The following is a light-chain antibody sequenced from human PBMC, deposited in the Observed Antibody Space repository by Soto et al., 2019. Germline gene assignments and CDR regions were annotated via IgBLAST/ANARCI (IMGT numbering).Light chain of an antibody. Sequence: DIQMTQSPSSLSASVGDRVTITCRASQSISSYLNWYQQKPGKAPKLLIYAASSLQSGVPSRFSGRGAGTDFTLTISSPQPEDFATYYCQQSYSTPPWTFGQGTKVEIK. J-gene: IGKJ1*01. CDR2: AAS. CDR3: QQSYSTPPWT. CDR1: QSISSY. V-gene: IGKV1-39*01.